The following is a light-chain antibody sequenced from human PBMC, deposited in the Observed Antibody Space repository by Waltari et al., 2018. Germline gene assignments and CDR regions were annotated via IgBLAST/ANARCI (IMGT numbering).Light chain of an antibody. J-gene: IGKJ1*01. V-gene: IGKV3-20*01. CDR1: QSVSRS. CDR3: QKDVSIPAT. Sequence: DIVLTQSPGTLSLSPGERATLSCRASQSVSRSLAWYQQKHGQAPRLLIYDASTRATGIPDGFSGSGSGTEFSLTISRLEPEDFAVYYWQKDVSIPATFGQGTKVEIK. CDR2: DAS.